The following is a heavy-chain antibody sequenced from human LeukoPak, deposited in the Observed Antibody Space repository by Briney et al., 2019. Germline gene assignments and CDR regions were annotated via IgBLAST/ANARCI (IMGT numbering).Heavy chain of an antibody. J-gene: IGHJ4*02. Sequence: PSETLSLTCAVYGGSFSGYYWSWIRQPPGKGLEWIGEINHSGSTNYNPSLKSRVTISVDKSKNQFSLKLSSVTAADTAVYYCAREPSVIVGATSAQETDYWGQGTLVTVSS. CDR2: INHSGST. CDR3: AREPSVIVGATSAQETDY. V-gene: IGHV4-34*01. D-gene: IGHD1-26*01. CDR1: GGSFSGYY.